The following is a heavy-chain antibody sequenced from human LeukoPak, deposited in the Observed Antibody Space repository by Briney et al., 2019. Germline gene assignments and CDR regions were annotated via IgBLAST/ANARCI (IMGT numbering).Heavy chain of an antibody. V-gene: IGHV3-23*01. J-gene: IGHJ4*02. CDR2: IIGSSGTT. CDR1: GFAFGNYG. CDR3: AKGAYDYIEIAYFDY. D-gene: IGHD5-12*01. Sequence: PGGSLRLSCRGSGFAFGNYGMTWVRQAPGKGLEWVSLIIGSSGTTFYADSVKGRFTISRDKSKSTLYLQMNSLRAEDTAVYYCAKGAYDYIEIAYFDYWGQGSLVTVSS.